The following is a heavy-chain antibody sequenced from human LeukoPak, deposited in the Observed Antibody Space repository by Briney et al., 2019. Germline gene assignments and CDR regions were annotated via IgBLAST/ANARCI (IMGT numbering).Heavy chain of an antibody. CDR2: IIPIFGTA. CDR3: ARALSIAARGSFDY. J-gene: IGHJ4*02. D-gene: IGHD6-6*01. Sequence: SVKVSCTASGGTFSSYAISWVRQAPGQGLEWMGGIIPIFGTANYAQKFQGRVTITADESTSTAYMELSSLRSEDTAVYYCARALSIAARGSFDYWGQGTLVTVSS. CDR1: GGTFSSYA. V-gene: IGHV1-69*13.